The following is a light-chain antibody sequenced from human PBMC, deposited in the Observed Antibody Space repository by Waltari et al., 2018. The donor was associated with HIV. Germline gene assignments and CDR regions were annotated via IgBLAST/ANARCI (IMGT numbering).Light chain of an antibody. J-gene: IGLJ3*02. CDR3: CSYAGGSSSV. Sequence: QSALIQPASVSGSPGQSITISCTGTSSDVGGYTLVSWYQQYPGKAPKVMIYEVNKRPSGISNRFSGSKSGNTASLTISGLQPEDEADYYCCSYAGGSSSVFGGGTKLTVL. CDR2: EVN. CDR1: SSDVGGYTL. V-gene: IGLV2-23*02.